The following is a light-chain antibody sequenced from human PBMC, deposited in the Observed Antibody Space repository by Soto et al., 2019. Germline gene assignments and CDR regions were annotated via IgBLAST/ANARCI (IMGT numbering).Light chain of an antibody. CDR3: QQYGSSLLT. V-gene: IGKV3-20*01. CDR1: QSVSSGK. CDR2: GAY. Sequence: EIVLTQSPGTLSLSPGERATLSCRASQSVSSGKLAWYQQKPGQAHRLLIFGAYGRATGIPDRFSGSGSGTDFSLTIRRLEPEDSAVYYCQQYGSSLLTFGGGTKVDIK. J-gene: IGKJ4*01.